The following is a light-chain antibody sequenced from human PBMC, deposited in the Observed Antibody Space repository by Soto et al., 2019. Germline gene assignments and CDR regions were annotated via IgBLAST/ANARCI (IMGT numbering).Light chain of an antibody. CDR3: SSYTTSGTPVV. J-gene: IGLJ2*01. V-gene: IGLV2-14*03. CDR2: DVS. CDR1: SSDVGGYKF. Sequence: QSALTQPASVSGSPGQSITFSCTGTSSDVGGYKFVSWYQQHPGKAPKLIIYDVSNRPSGVSNRFSGSTSGNTASLTISGLQAEDEADYYCSSYTTSGTPVVFGGGTKVTFL.